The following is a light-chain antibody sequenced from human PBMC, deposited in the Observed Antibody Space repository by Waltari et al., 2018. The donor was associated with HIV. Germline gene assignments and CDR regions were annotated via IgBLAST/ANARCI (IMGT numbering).Light chain of an antibody. CDR3: AAWDDSLSGLV. CDR1: SSNIGSNS. J-gene: IGLJ3*02. V-gene: IGLV1-47*01. CDR2: RNN. Sequence: QSVLTQPPSASGTPGQRVTISCSGSSSNIGSNSVSWYQQLPGTAPKPLIYRNNQRPSGVPDRFSGSKSGTSASLAISGLRSEDEADYYCAAWDDSLSGLVFGGGTKLTVL.